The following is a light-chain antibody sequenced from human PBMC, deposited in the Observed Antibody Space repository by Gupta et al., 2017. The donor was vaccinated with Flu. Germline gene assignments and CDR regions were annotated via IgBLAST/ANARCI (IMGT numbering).Light chain of an antibody. Sequence: QSVLTQPPSVSGAPGQRVTISCTGSSSNIGAGHDVYWYQQFTATAPKLLIYSNSNRPSGVPDRFSGSKSGTSASLAITGLQAEDEADYYCQSYDSSLSVVVFGGGTKLTVL. CDR3: QSYDSSLSVVV. J-gene: IGLJ2*01. V-gene: IGLV1-40*01. CDR1: SSNIGAGHD. CDR2: SNS.